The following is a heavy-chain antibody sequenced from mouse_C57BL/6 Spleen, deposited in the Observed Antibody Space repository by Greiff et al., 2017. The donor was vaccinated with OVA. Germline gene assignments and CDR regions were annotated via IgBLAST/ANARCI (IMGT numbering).Heavy chain of an antibody. CDR1: GFTFSSYG. CDR2: ISSGGSYT. CDR3: ARRQTAQASMDY. D-gene: IGHD3-2*02. J-gene: IGHJ4*01. V-gene: IGHV5-6*02. Sequence: EVNVVESGGDLVKPGGSLKLSCAASGFTFSSYGMSWVRQTPDKRLEWVATISSGGSYTYYPDSVKGRFTISRDNAKNTLYLQMSSLKSEDTAMYYCARRQTAQASMDYWGQGTSVTVSS.